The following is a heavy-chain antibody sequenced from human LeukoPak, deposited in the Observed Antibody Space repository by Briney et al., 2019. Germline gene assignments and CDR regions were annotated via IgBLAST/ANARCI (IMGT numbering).Heavy chain of an antibody. CDR1: GFTFSNHG. D-gene: IGHD7-27*01. Sequence: GGSLRLSCAASGFTFSNHGMTWVRQAPGKGLGWLSGVSPPGGGTYYADSVKGRFTISRDDSKNTLSLQMNSLRVEDTATYYCARDLAWGAFDYWGQGTLVTVSS. CDR2: VSPPGGGT. CDR3: ARDLAWGAFDY. V-gene: IGHV3-23*01. J-gene: IGHJ4*02.